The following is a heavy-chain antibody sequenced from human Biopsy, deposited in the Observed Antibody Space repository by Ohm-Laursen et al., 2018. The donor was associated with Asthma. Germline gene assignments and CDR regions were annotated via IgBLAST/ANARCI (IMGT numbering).Heavy chain of an antibody. CDR2: IYYSGGT. V-gene: IGHV4-31*03. CDR3: ARTTYGDDGFDP. D-gene: IGHD4-17*01. Sequence: SQTLSLTCTVSGGSINIGDYYWSWIRQHPVKGLEWIGYIYYSGGTYYNPSLKSRVSISLDTSKNRFSLSLTSVTAADTAVYYCARTTYGDDGFDPWGRGTLVTVSS. CDR1: GGSINIGDYY. J-gene: IGHJ5*02.